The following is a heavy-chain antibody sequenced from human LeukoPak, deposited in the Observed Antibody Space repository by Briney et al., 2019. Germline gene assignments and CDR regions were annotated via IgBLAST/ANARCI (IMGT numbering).Heavy chain of an antibody. V-gene: IGHV3-53*01. J-gene: IGHJ4*02. CDR3: ARAGYSSSQGPDYFDY. CDR1: GFTVSSNY. CDR2: ILSGGRT. Sequence: PGGSLRLSCSASGFTVSSNYMNWVRQAPGKGLEWVSVILSGGRTYYADSVKGRFTISRDNSQNTLYLQMNSLRAEDTAVYYCARAGYSSSQGPDYFDYWGQRSLVTVSS. D-gene: IGHD6-6*01.